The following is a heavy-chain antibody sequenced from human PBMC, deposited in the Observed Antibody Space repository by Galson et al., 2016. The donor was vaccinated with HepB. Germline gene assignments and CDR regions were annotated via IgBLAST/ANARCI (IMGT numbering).Heavy chain of an antibody. CDR3: ARRHEYCPPVGCSVDY. D-gene: IGHD2/OR15-2a*01. J-gene: IGHJ4*02. Sequence: SLRLSCAASGFTFSNYGMHWVRQAPGKGLEWVAADSMDGRRKLYADSVKGRFTISRDNSNSMLFLQMSSLRADDTAVYYCARRHEYCPPVGCSVDYWGQGTLVSVFS. V-gene: IGHV3-30*03. CDR2: DSMDGRRK. CDR1: GFTFSNYG.